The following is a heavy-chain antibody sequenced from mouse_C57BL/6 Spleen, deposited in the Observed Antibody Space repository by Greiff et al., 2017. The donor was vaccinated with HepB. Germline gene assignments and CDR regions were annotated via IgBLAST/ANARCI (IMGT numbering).Heavy chain of an antibody. J-gene: IGHJ1*03. CDR2: IYPGDGDT. CDR3: ARDDYYGSRDWYFDV. CDR1: GYAFSSSW. Sequence: VQLQQSGPELVKPGASVKISCKASGYAFSSSWMNWVKQRPGKGLEWIGRIYPGDGDTNYNGKFKGKATLTADISSSTAYMQLSSLTSEDSAVYFCARDDYYGSRDWYFDVWGTGTTVTVSS. D-gene: IGHD1-1*01. V-gene: IGHV1-82*01.